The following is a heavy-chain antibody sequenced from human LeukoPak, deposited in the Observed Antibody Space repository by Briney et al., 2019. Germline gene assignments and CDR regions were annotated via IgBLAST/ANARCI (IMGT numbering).Heavy chain of an antibody. CDR1: GFTFDDYA. J-gene: IGHJ4*02. D-gene: IGHD1-1*01. CDR3: ARYPNGYYFDY. CDR2: ISWNSGSI. Sequence: PGGSLRLSCAASGFTFDDYAMHWVRQAPGKGLEWVSGISWNSGSIGYADSVKGRFTISRDNAKNSLYLQMNSLRAEDTALYYCARYPNGYYFDYWGQGTLVTVSS. V-gene: IGHV3-9*01.